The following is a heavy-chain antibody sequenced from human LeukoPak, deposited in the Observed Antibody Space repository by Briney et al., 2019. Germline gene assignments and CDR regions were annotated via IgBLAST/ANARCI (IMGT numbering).Heavy chain of an antibody. J-gene: IGHJ5*02. CDR2: INPNSGGT. CDR3: ARDIGGLYDILTASWFDP. V-gene: IGHV1-2*02. CDR1: GYTFTGSY. D-gene: IGHD3-9*01. Sequence: ASVKVSCKASGYTFTGSYMHWVRQAPGQGLEWMGWINPNSGGTNYAQKFQGRVTMTRDTSISTAYMELSRLRSDDTAMYYCARDIGGLYDILTASWFDPWGQGTLVTVSS.